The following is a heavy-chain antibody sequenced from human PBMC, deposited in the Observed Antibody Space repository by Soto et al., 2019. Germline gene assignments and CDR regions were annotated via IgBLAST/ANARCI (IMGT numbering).Heavy chain of an antibody. CDR1: GFTFDDYA. CDR3: AKDRISSWAFDY. D-gene: IGHD6-13*01. Sequence: SLRLSCAASGFTFDDYAMHWVRQAPVKGLEWVSGISWNSGNKVYADSVQGRFTISRDNAKNSLYLQMNSLRADDTAVYYCAKDRISSWAFDYWGQGT. CDR2: ISWNSGNK. J-gene: IGHJ4*02. V-gene: IGHV3-9*01.